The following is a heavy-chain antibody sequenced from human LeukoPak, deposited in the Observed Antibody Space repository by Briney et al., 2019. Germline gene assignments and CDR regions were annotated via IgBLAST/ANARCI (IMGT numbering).Heavy chain of an antibody. CDR3: ARGCKQLVSRYYYYYYMDV. V-gene: IGHV4-34*01. Sequence: SETLSLTCAVYGGSFSGYYWSWIRQPPGKGLEWIGEINHSGSTNYNPSLKSRVTISVDTSKNQFSLKLSSVTAADTAVYYCARGCKQLVSRYYYYYYMDVWGKGTTVTVPS. J-gene: IGHJ6*03. CDR1: GGSFSGYY. D-gene: IGHD6-6*01. CDR2: INHSGST.